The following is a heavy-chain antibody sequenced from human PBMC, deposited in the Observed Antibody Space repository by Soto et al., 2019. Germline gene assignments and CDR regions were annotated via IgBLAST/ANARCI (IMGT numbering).Heavy chain of an antibody. V-gene: IGHV3-11*01. D-gene: IGHD3-3*01. J-gene: IGHJ6*02. CDR1: EFTFSDYY. CDR2: ISSSGSTI. CDR3: ARPLYDFWSGYPPDYYYYGMDV. Sequence: QVQLVESGGGLVKPGGSLRLSCAASEFTFSDYYMSWIRQAPGKGLEWVSYISSSGSTIYYADSVKGRFTISRDNAKNSLYLQMNSLRAEDTAVYYCARPLYDFWSGYPPDYYYYGMDVWGQGTTVTVSS.